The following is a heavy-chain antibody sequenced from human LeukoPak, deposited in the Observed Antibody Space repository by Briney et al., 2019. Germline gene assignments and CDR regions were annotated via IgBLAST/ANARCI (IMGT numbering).Heavy chain of an antibody. D-gene: IGHD5/OR15-5a*01. Sequence: GSLRLPCAASGFSFTNYWMHWVRQLPGKGPVWVSRTNGDGTVTSYADSVKGRFTISRDNAKNTLYLQMNSLRAEDTAVYYCASLRGPIYWGQGTLVTVSS. V-gene: IGHV3-74*01. CDR1: GFSFTNYW. J-gene: IGHJ4*02. CDR2: TNGDGTVT. CDR3: ASLRGPIY.